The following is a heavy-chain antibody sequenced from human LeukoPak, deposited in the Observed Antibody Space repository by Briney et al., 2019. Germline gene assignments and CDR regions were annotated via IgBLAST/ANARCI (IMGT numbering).Heavy chain of an antibody. D-gene: IGHD2-2*01. CDR2: ISGNNDNP. Sequence: ASVKVSCTPSGYTFSNFGINWVRQAPGQGLEWIAWISGNNDNPNYGQKFQGRFTVTTDSSTGTAYMELRNLRSDDTAVYYCARDGTSTDDYWGQGTLVTVSS. V-gene: IGHV1-18*01. J-gene: IGHJ4*02. CDR1: GYTFSNFG. CDR3: ARDGTSTDDY.